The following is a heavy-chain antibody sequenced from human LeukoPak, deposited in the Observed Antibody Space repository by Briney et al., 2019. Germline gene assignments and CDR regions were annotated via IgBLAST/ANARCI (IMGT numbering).Heavy chain of an antibody. CDR3: ARGDVSDAFDI. CDR2: IIPIFGTA. D-gene: IGHD3-16*01. J-gene: IGHJ3*02. V-gene: IGHV1-69*01. Sequence: SVKVSCKASGGTFSSYAISWVRQAPGQGLEWMGGIIPIFGTANYAQKFQGRVTVTADESSSTAYMELSSLRSEDTAVYYCARGDVSDAFDIWGQGTMVTVSS. CDR1: GGTFSSYA.